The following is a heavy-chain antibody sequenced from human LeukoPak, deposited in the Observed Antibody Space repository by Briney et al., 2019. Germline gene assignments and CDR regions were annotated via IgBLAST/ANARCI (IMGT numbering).Heavy chain of an antibody. V-gene: IGHV3-11*03. D-gene: IGHD6-13*01. Sequence: GGSLRLSCAASGFTFSDYYMSWLRQAPGKGLEWVSYISSSSSYTNYADSVKGRFTISRDNAKNSLYLQMNSLRAEDTAVYYCAAAAPNTAGWHYWGQGTLVTVSS. CDR1: GFTFSDYY. J-gene: IGHJ4*02. CDR2: ISSSSSYT. CDR3: AAAAPNTAGWHY.